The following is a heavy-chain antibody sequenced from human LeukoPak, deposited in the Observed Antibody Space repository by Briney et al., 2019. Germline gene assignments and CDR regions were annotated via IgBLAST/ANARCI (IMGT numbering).Heavy chain of an antibody. CDR2: IYYSGST. CDR1: GDSISSGDYY. Sequence: PSETLSLTCTVSGDSISSGDYYWSWIRQPPGKGLEWIGYIYYSGSTYYNPSLKSRVTISVDTSENQFSLRLSSVTAADTAVYYCARTSRTGEPEYFQHWGQGTLVTVSS. V-gene: IGHV4-30-4*01. J-gene: IGHJ1*01. D-gene: IGHD2-8*02. CDR3: ARTSRTGEPEYFQH.